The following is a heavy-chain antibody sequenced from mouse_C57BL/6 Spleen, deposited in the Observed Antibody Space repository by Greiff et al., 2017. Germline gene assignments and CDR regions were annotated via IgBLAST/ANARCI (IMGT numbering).Heavy chain of an antibody. Sequence: QVQLQQPGAELVKPGASVKLSCKASGYTFTSYWMHWVKQRPGRGLEWIGRIDPNSGGTKYNEKFKSKATLTVDKPSSTAYMQLSSLTSEDSAVYYCARSATTVVATGYFDYWGQGTTLTVSS. CDR1: GYTFTSYW. CDR2: IDPNSGGT. D-gene: IGHD1-1*01. V-gene: IGHV1-72*01. J-gene: IGHJ2*01. CDR3: ARSATTVVATGYFDY.